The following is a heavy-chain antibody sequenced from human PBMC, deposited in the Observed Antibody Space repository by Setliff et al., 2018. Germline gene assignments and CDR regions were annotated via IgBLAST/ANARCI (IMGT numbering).Heavy chain of an antibody. Sequence: PSETLSLTCAVSGYSISSGYYWGWIRQAPGKGLEWIASIYRSGSTYYNPSLKSRVTISVDTSKNQFPLKLSSVTASDTAVYYCARTMYSSSWYGAFDIWGQGTMVTVSS. CDR1: GYSISSGYY. CDR3: ARTMYSSSWYGAFDI. V-gene: IGHV4-38-2*01. J-gene: IGHJ3*02. CDR2: IYRSGST. D-gene: IGHD6-13*01.